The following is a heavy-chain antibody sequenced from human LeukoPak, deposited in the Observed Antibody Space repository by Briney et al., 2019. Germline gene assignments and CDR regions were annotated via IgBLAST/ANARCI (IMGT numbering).Heavy chain of an antibody. CDR3: VKGMRGDYYMDA. V-gene: IGHV3-74*01. J-gene: IGHJ6*03. CDR1: EFTFSSYW. Sequence: PGGSLRLSCAASEFTFSSYWMHWVRQAPGKGLVWVSRINSDGSSTSYADSVKGRFTISRDNAKNTLYLQMNSLRAEDTAVYSCVKGMRGDYYMDAWGKGTTVTVSS. D-gene: IGHD2-8*01. CDR2: INSDGSST.